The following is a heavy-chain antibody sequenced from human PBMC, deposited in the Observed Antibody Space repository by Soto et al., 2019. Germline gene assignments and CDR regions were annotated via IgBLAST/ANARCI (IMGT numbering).Heavy chain of an antibody. CDR3: ATVDTAMAQGYFDL. CDR2: IYSGGST. J-gene: IGHJ2*01. D-gene: IGHD5-18*01. V-gene: IGHV3-53*04. CDR1: GFTVSRNY. Sequence: EGQLVESGGGLVQPGGSLRLFCAASGFTVSRNYMSWVRQAPGKGLEWVSVIYSGGSTYYADSVKGRFTISRHNSKNTLYLQMNSLRAEDTAVYYCATVDTAMAQGYFDLWGRGTLVTVSS.